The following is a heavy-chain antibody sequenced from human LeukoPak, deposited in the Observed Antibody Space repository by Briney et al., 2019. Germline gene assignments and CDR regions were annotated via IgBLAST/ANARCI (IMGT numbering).Heavy chain of an antibody. V-gene: IGHV1-18*01. J-gene: IGHJ4*02. CDR1: GYTFTSYG. Sequence: ASVKVSCKASGYTFTSYGISWVRQAPGQGLEWMGWISAYNGNTNYAQKLQGRVTMTTDTSTSTAYMELRSLRSDDTAVYYCARDLKRATYSDFDYWGQGTLVTVSS. CDR2: ISAYNGNT. CDR3: ARDLKRATYSDFDY. D-gene: IGHD2-15*01.